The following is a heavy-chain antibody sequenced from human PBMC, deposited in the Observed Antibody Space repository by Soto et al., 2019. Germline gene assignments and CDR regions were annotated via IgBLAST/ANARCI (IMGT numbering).Heavy chain of an antibody. D-gene: IGHD6-13*01. CDR3: LRLIAAVGTPHDY. Sequence: SETLSLTCTVSGGSISSGSFYWGWVRQPPGKGLEWIGNIYYRGNTYYDPSLKSRVTITIDTSKNQFSLKLTSVTVADTAVYYCLRLIAAVGTPHDYWGQGTLVTVSS. V-gene: IGHV4-39*01. CDR2: IYYRGNT. CDR1: GGSISSGSFY. J-gene: IGHJ4*02.